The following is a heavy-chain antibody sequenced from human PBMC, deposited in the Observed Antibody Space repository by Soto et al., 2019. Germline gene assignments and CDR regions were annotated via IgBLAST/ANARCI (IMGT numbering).Heavy chain of an antibody. CDR1: CHSIGYYD. V-gene: IGHV4-59*01. CDR2: VSDSGRT. J-gene: IGHJ6*02. Sequence: SETLSLTCTFACHSIGYYDWCWIRQPPGKGLQWIGCVSDSGRTNYNPSLRSRVTISIDTSKNQFSLEVNSVTAADTALYYCARDSATWFPYYGIDVGGQGTTVTVSS. CDR3: ARDSATWFPYYGIDV. D-gene: IGHD3-10*01.